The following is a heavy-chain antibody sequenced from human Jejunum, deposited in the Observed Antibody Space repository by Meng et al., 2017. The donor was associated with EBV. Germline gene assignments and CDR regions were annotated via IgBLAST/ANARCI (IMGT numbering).Heavy chain of an antibody. CDR2: ISSNTGGT. J-gene: IGHJ4*02. CDR1: GYTLTGYY. Sequence: QVQLLQSGAEVTKPGASVTVPCKASGYTLTGYYMHWVRQAPGQGLEWMGRISSNTGGTNYAQKFQGRVTLTRDTSINTAYMELSSLISDDTAVYYCAREIAAGSGWFFFDYWGQGALITVSS. D-gene: IGHD6-19*01. V-gene: IGHV1-2*06. CDR3: AREIAAGSGWFFFDY.